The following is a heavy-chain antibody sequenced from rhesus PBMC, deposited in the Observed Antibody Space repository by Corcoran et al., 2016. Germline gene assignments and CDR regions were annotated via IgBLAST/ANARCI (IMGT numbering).Heavy chain of an antibody. CDR2: INGNSGST. J-gene: IGHJ4*01. D-gene: IGHD2-15*01. V-gene: IGHV4-80*01. CDR1: GGSFSSYW. CDR3: ARYPRDCSSTYCSSGGIDY. Sequence: QVQLQQWGEGLVKPSETLSLTCAVYGGSFSSYWWSWIRQPPGKGLEWIGEINGNSGSTNYHPSLKSRVTISNDASKNQFSLKLSSVTAADTAVYYCARYPRDCSSTYCSSGGIDYWGQGVLVTVSS.